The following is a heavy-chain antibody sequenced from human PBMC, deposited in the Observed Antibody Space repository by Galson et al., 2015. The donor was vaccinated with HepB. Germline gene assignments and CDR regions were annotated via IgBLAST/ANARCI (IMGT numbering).Heavy chain of an antibody. Sequence: SLRLSCAASGSVFRNDWVPWVRQAPGKGLVWVARISAHGSITECADSVKGRFTISRDNTRNTLYLQMTDLRVDETAIYYCAVFGWALSLRYWGQGAVVTVSS. D-gene: IGHD3-3*01. CDR2: ISAHGSIT. CDR3: AVFGWALSLRY. J-gene: IGHJ4*02. CDR1: GSVFRNDW. V-gene: IGHV3-74*03.